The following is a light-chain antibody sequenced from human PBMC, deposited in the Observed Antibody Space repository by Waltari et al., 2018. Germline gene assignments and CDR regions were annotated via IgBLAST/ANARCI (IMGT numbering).Light chain of an antibody. Sequence: QSALTQPASVSGSPGQSITISCTGTSSAIGAYNYVSRYQQHPGKAPKLMIYEVTYRPSRVSNRFSGSKSGNTASLTISGLQAEDEADYYCSSYTTSSTVVFGGGTKLTVL. CDR2: EVT. V-gene: IGLV2-14*01. CDR3: SSYTTSSTVV. J-gene: IGLJ2*01. CDR1: SSAIGAYNY.